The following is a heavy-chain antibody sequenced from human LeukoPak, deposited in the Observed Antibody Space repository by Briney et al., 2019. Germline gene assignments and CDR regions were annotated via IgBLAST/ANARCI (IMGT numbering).Heavy chain of an antibody. CDR3: ARDVGYYGSGIYP. J-gene: IGHJ5*02. V-gene: IGHV4-39*07. Sequence: SETLSLTCTVSGGSLSSSSYYWGWLRQPPGTGLEWIGSIYYSGSTYYNPSLKSRVTISVDTSKNQFSLKLSSVTAADTAVYYCARDVGYYGSGIYPWGQGTLVTVSS. CDR1: GGSLSSSSYY. CDR2: IYYSGST. D-gene: IGHD3-10*01.